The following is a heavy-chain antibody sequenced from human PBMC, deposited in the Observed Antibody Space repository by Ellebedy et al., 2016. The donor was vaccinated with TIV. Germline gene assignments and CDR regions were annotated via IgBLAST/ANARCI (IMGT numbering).Heavy chain of an antibody. CDR2: MNPNSGNT. Sequence: ASVKVSCXASGYTFTSYDINWVRQATGQGLEWMGWMNPNSGNTGYAQKFQGRVTMTRNTSISTAYMELSSLRSEDTAVYYCARDLTILHPLDPWGQGTLVTVSS. CDR1: GYTFTSYD. CDR3: ARDLTILHPLDP. J-gene: IGHJ5*02. D-gene: IGHD3-9*01. V-gene: IGHV1-8*01.